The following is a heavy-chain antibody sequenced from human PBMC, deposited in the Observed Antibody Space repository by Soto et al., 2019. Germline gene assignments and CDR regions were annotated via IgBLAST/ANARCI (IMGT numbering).Heavy chain of an antibody. CDR2: INHSGST. J-gene: IGHJ6*02. D-gene: IGHD6-13*01. CDR1: GGSFSGYY. Sequence: PSETLSLTCAVYGGSFSGYYWSWIRQPPGKGLEWIGEINHSGSTNYNPSLKSRVTISVDTSKNQFSLKLSSVTAADTAVYYCARFVAAAGTGYYYYGMDVWGQGXTVTVYS. CDR3: ARFVAAAGTGYYYYGMDV. V-gene: IGHV4-34*01.